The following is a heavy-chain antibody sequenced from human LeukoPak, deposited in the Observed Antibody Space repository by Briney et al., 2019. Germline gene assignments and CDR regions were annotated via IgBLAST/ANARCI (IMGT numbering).Heavy chain of an antibody. Sequence: SETLSLTCTVSGGSISSYYWSWIGQPAGKGLEWIGRIYSTGSTNYNPSLKSRVTMSVDTSKNQFSLRLRSVTAADTAVYYCARQIASAGTAGFDFWGQGALVTVSS. J-gene: IGHJ4*02. V-gene: IGHV4-4*07. CDR2: IYSTGST. D-gene: IGHD6-13*01. CDR1: GGSISSYY. CDR3: ARQIASAGTAGFDF.